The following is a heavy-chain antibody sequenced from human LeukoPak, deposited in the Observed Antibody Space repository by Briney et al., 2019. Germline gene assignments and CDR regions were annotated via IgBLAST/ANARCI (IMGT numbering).Heavy chain of an antibody. Sequence: ASVKVSCKASGYTFNSFTINWVRQAPGQGLEWMGWINTNTGNPTYAQGFTGRFVFSLDTSVSTAYLQISSLKAEDTAVYYCARNPPSYPFDIWGQGTMVTVSS. V-gene: IGHV7-4-1*02. CDR3: ARNPPSYPFDI. D-gene: IGHD3-10*01. CDR1: GYTFNSFT. J-gene: IGHJ3*02. CDR2: INTNTGNP.